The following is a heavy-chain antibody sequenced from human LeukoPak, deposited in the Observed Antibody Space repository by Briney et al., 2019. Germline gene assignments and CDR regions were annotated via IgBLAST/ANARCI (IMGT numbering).Heavy chain of an antibody. Sequence: ASVKVSCKASGYTFTSYDINWVRQATGQGLEWMGWMNPNSGNTGYAQKFQGRVTMTRNTSISTAYMELGSLRSEDTAVYYCARGERYCSGGSCYELFDYWGQGTLVTVSS. CDR1: GYTFTSYD. V-gene: IGHV1-8*01. CDR3: ARGERYCSGGSCYELFDY. D-gene: IGHD2-15*01. CDR2: MNPNSGNT. J-gene: IGHJ4*02.